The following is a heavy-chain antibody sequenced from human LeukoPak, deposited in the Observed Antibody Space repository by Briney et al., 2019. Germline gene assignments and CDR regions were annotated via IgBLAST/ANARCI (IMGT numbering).Heavy chain of an antibody. CDR3: ARGVLRYFDWLLFDKLWAYYYYMDV. J-gene: IGHJ6*03. D-gene: IGHD3-9*01. CDR1: GYTFTSYD. V-gene: IGHV1-8*01. CDR2: MNPNSGNT. Sequence: ASVKVPCKASGYTFTSYDINWVRQATGQGLEWMGWMNPNSGNTGYAQKFQGRVTMTRNTSISTAYMELSSLRSEDTAVYYCARGVLRYFDWLLFDKLWAYYYYMDVWGKGTTVTISS.